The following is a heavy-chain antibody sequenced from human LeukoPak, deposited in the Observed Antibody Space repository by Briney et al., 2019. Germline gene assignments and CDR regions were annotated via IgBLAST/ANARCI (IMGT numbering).Heavy chain of an antibody. V-gene: IGHV4-39*01. CDR1: GGSFSGYY. CDR2: IYYSGST. J-gene: IGHJ4*02. D-gene: IGHD3-16*02. Sequence: SETLSLTCAVYGGSFSGYYWGWIRQPPGKGLEWIGSIYYSGSTYYNPSLKSRVTISVDTSKNQFSLKLSSVTAADTAVYYCARRVGVTFGGVIATYYFDYWGQGTLVTVSS. CDR3: ARRVGVTFGGVIATYYFDY.